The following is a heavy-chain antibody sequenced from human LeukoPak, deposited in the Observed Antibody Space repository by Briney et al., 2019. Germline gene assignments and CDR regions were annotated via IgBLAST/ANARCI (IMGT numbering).Heavy chain of an antibody. V-gene: IGHV4-59*01. D-gene: IGHD1-26*01. Sequence: PSETLSLTCTVSGGSMSSYYWSWIRQPPGKGLEWIAYIYYSGSTNYNPSLKSRVTISVDTSKNQFSLKLSSVTAADTAVYYCARDQVGADDAFDIWGQGTMVTVSS. CDR1: GGSMSSYY. J-gene: IGHJ3*02. CDR3: ARDQVGADDAFDI. CDR2: IYYSGST.